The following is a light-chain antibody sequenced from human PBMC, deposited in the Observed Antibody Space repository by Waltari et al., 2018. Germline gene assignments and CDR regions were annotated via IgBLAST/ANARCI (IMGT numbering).Light chain of an antibody. V-gene: IGKV3-11*01. J-gene: IGKJ5*01. CDR2: GSS. CDR3: QHYNNWPIT. CDR1: QSVSTY. Sequence: EIVLTQSPVILSLSPGEGATLSCRASQSVSTYLVWYQQKPGQAPSLPIYGSSNRATGIPARFSGSGSGTDFTLSINSLEPEDFAVYYCQHYNNWPITFGQGTRLEIK.